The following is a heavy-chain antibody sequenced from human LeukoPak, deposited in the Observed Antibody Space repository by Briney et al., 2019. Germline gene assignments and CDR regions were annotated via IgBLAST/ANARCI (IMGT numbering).Heavy chain of an antibody. CDR3: ARHFAYSSSPYFDY. J-gene: IGHJ4*02. CDR2: VYYTGST. V-gene: IGHV4-59*08. CDR1: GGSVSNYY. D-gene: IGHD6-6*01. Sequence: NSSETLSLTCSVSGGSVSNYYWSWIRQPPGKGLEWIGYVYYTGSTNYNPSLKSRVTMFEDKSKNQFSLRLNSVTVADTAVYYCARHFAYSSSPYFDYWGQGSLVTVSS.